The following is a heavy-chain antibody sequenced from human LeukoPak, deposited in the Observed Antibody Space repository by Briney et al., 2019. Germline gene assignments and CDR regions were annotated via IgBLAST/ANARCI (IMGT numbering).Heavy chain of an antibody. J-gene: IGHJ4*02. Sequence: GGSLRLSCAASGFAFSSYGMHWVRQAPGKGLEWVSSISSSSSYIYYADSVKGRFTISRDNAKNSLYLQMNSLRAEDTAVYYCARVGWYDSSGYYPPDDYWGQGTLVTVSS. D-gene: IGHD3-22*01. CDR3: ARVGWYDSSGYYPPDDY. CDR1: GFAFSSYG. V-gene: IGHV3-21*01. CDR2: ISSSSSYI.